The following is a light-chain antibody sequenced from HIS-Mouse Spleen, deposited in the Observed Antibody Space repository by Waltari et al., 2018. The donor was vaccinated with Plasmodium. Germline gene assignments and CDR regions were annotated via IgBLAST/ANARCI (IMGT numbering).Light chain of an antibody. CDR1: QSISSW. Sequence: DIQMTQSPSTLSASVGDRVTLPCRAIQSISSWLAWYQQKPGKAPKRLIYKASSLESGVPSRFSGSGSGTEFTLTISSLQPDDFATYYCQQYNSYSYTFGQGTKLEIK. J-gene: IGKJ2*01. CDR3: QQYNSYSYT. CDR2: KAS. V-gene: IGKV1-5*03.